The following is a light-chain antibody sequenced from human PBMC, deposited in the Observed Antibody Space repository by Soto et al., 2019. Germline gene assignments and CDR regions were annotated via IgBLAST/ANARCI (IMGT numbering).Light chain of an antibody. CDR2: DKS. CDR1: QSVNSGY. V-gene: IGKV3-20*01. CDR3: QQYGSSPLT. Sequence: EIVLTQSPGTLSLSPGERATLSCRARQSVNSGYLAWYQHTPGQAPRLLIYDKSTRATGIPDRFSVSGSGIDFTLTFSRLEPEDFAVFYCQQYGSSPLTFVQGTKLEIK. J-gene: IGKJ1*01.